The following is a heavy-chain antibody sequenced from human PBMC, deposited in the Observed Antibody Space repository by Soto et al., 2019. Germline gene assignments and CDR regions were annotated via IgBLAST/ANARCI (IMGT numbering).Heavy chain of an antibody. CDR3: ARVAALSSESGAVEI. Sequence: SVKVSFKASGYTFTGYYMHWVRPAPGQGLDWMGWINPNSGRTNYAQKFQGRVTMTRDTSISTAYMELSRLRSDDTAVYYCARVAALSSESGAVEIGGQGTMVAVSS. D-gene: IGHD1-26*01. CDR1: GYTFTGYY. V-gene: IGHV1-2*02. CDR2: INPNSGRT. J-gene: IGHJ3*02.